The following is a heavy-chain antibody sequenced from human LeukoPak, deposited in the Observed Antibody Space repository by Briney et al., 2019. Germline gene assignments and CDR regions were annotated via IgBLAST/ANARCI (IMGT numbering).Heavy chain of an antibody. V-gene: IGHV3-23*01. CDR3: VRNDTSGVGLDY. D-gene: IGHD3-3*01. CDR1: GFTFTNYA. J-gene: IGHJ4*02. Sequence: GGSLRLSCAASGFTFTNYAMTWVRQAPGKGLEWVSNISGRGTSINYAVSVKGRFSISRDNSENTLYLQMNSLRDEDTAVYYCVRNDTSGVGLDYWGQGSLVTVSS. CDR2: ISGRGTSI.